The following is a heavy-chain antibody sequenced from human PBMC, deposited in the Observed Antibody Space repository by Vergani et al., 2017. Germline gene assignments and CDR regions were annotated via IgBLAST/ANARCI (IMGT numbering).Heavy chain of an antibody. J-gene: IGHJ4*02. CDR3: ARVPLRFLGD. CDR1: GYSISSGYY. D-gene: IGHD3-3*01. CDR2: IYHSGST. Sequence: QVQLQESGPGLVKPSETLSLTCAVSGYSISSGYYWGWIRQPPGKGLEWIGSIYHSGSTYYNPSLTSRVTISVDTSKNQFSLKLSSVTAADTAVYYCARVPLRFLGDWGQGTLVTVSS. V-gene: IGHV4-38-2*01.